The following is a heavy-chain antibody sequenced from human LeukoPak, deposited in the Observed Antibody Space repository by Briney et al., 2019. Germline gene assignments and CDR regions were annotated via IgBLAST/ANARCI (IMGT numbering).Heavy chain of an antibody. D-gene: IGHD4-17*01. Sequence: PGGSLRLSCAASGFTFSSYGMHWVRQARGKGLEWVAFIRYDGSNKYYADSVKGRFTISRDNSKNTLYLQMNSLRAEDTAVYYCAKETTVKYYYYGMDVWGQGTTVTVSS. V-gene: IGHV3-30*02. CDR3: AKETTVKYYYYGMDV. CDR2: IRYDGSNK. J-gene: IGHJ6*02. CDR1: GFTFSSYG.